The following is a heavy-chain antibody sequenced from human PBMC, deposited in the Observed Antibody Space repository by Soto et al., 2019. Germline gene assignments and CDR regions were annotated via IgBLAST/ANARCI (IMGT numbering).Heavy chain of an antibody. CDR1: GGTFCSHG. Sequence: SVKVSCKASGGTFCSHGIAWVRQAPGQGLEWMGGLIAMLGTPTYARKVQGRATITADESLTSSYLELRSLRSEDTAVYFCARGAMANFDYWGQGTVVTVSS. V-gene: IGHV1-69*13. CDR2: LIAMLGTP. J-gene: IGHJ4*02. CDR3: ARGAMANFDY. D-gene: IGHD5-18*01.